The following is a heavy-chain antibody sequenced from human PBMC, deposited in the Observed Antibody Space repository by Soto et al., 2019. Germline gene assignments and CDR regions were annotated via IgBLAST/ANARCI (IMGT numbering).Heavy chain of an antibody. CDR2: INAGNGNT. CDR3: ARDHNGSGYYYSSLDAFDI. D-gene: IGHD3-22*01. Sequence: ASVKVSCKASGYTFTSYGISWVRQAPGQRLEWIGWINAGNGNTKYSQKYQSRVTITRETSTSTVYMEQSSLRSEDTALYYCARDHNGSGYYYSSLDAFDIWGQGTMVTVSS. CDR1: GYTFTSYG. V-gene: IGHV1-18*01. J-gene: IGHJ3*02.